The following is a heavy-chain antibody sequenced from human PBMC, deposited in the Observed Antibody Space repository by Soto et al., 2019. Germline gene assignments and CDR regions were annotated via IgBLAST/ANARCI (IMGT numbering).Heavy chain of an antibody. CDR1: GGTFSSYA. J-gene: IGHJ6*02. D-gene: IGHD2-2*01. V-gene: IGHV1-69*06. CDR3: ARPAAATGSYYYGMDV. Sequence: QVQLVQSGAEVKKPGSSVKVSCKASGGTFSSYAISWVRQAPGQGLEWMGGIIPIFGTANYAQKFQGRVTITADKSTSTAYRELSSLRSEDTAVYYCARPAAATGSYYYGMDVWGQGTTVTVSS. CDR2: IIPIFGTA.